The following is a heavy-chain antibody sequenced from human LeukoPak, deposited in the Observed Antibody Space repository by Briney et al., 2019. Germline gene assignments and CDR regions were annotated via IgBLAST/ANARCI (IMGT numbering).Heavy chain of an antibody. CDR1: GGTFSSYA. Sequence: ASVKVSCKASGGTFSSYAISWVRQAPGQGLEWMGRIIPILGIANYAQKFQGRVTITADKSTSTAYMELSSLRSEDTAVYYCARGSSSWYDWFDPWGQGTLVTVSS. CDR2: IIPILGIA. D-gene: IGHD6-13*01. J-gene: IGHJ5*02. V-gene: IGHV1-69*04. CDR3: ARGSSSWYDWFDP.